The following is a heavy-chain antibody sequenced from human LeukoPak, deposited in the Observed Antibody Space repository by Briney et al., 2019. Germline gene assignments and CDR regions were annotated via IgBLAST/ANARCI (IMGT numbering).Heavy chain of an antibody. CDR1: GDSISSSIYY. J-gene: IGHJ4*02. CDR2: IHYTGST. V-gene: IGHV4-39*02. CDR3: ARNSAYSTSSGVNS. D-gene: IGHD6-6*01. Sequence: SETLSLTCTVSGDSISSSIYYWVWIRQTPGKGLEWIGCIHYTGSTFYNPSLKSRVTMSVDTSRKHFSLRLSSVTAADTAMYYCARNSAYSTSSGVNSWGQGTLVTVSS.